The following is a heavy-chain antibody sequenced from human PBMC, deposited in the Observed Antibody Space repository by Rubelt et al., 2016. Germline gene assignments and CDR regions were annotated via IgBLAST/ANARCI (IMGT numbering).Heavy chain of an antibody. D-gene: IGHD3-3*02. Sequence: EVQLVESGGGLVQPGGSLRLSCAASGFTFSSYWMTWVRQAPGKGLEWVANIKQDGSDKFYVDSVKGRFTISRENAKNSLYLQMNSLRADDTAVYYCARYPFRSYFDYWGQGTLVTVSS. CDR3: ARYPFRSYFDY. J-gene: IGHJ4*01. CDR2: IKQDGSDK. CDR1: GFTFSSYW. V-gene: IGHV3-7*02.